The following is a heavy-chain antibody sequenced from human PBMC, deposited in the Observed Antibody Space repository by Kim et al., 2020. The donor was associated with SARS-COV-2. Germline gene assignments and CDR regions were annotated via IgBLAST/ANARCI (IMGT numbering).Heavy chain of an antibody. D-gene: IGHD2-15*01. CDR2: INHSGST. CDR3: ARRSAPRGYCSGGSCYRPIYYGMDV. CDR1: GGSFSGYY. V-gene: IGHV4-34*01. J-gene: IGHJ6*02. Sequence: SETLSLTCAVYGGSFSGYYWSWIRQPPGKGLEWIGEINHSGSTNYNPSLKSRVTISVDTSKNQFSLKLSSVTAADTAVYYCARRSAPRGYCSGGSCYRPIYYGMDVWGQGTTVTVSS.